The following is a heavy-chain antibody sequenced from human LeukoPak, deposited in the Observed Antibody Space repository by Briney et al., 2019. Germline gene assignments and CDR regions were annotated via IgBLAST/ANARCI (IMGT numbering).Heavy chain of an antibody. CDR1: GFTFSTYW. D-gene: IGHD5-12*01. CDR3: ARGDGYSGCDY. Sequence: GGSLRLSCVASGFTFSTYWMSWVRQAPGKGLEWVANIKQDGSEKYYVESVKGRFTISRDNAKNSLYLQMNSLRAEDTAVYYCARGDGYSGCDYWGQGTLVTVSS. V-gene: IGHV3-7*01. CDR2: IKQDGSEK. J-gene: IGHJ4*02.